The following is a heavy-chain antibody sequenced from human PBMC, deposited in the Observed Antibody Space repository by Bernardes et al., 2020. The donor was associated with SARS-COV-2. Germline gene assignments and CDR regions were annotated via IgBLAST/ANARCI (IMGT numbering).Heavy chain of an antibody. CDR1: GFSLSTSGVG. D-gene: IGHD3-16*02. CDR3: AHWKLYYDYVWGSYRYLDY. V-gene: IGHV2-5*02. CDR2: IYWDDDK. J-gene: IGHJ4*02. Sequence: GPTLVKPTQTLTLTCTFSGFSLSTSGVGVGWIRQPPGKALEWLALIYWDDDKRYSPSLKSRLTITKDTSKNQVVLTMTNMDPVDTATYYCAHWKLYYDYVWGSYRYLDYWGQGTLVTVSS.